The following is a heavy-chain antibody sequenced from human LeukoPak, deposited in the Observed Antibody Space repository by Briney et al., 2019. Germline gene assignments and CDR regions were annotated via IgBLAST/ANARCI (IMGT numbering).Heavy chain of an antibody. D-gene: IGHD4-17*01. Sequence: GGSLRLSCAASGFTFSSYGMHWVRQAPGKGLEWVTVISYDGSNKYYADSVKGRFTISRDNAKNSLYLQMNSLRAEDTAVYYCARDGYGDVIGDYWGQGTLVTVSS. J-gene: IGHJ4*02. CDR2: ISYDGSNK. CDR1: GFTFSSYG. V-gene: IGHV3-30*03. CDR3: ARDGYGDVIGDY.